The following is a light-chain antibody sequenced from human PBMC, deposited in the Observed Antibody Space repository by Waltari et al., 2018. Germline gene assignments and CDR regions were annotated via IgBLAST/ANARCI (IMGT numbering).Light chain of an antibody. J-gene: IGKJ3*01. V-gene: IGKV1-12*01. CDR1: QGIRSW. CDR2: AAS. CDR3: QQAHTFPPT. Sequence: DIQMTQSPSSVSASAGDRVIITCRASQGIRSWLAWYQQKPGKAPELLIYAASTLQSGVPSRFSGSGSGTDFTLTISSLQPEDFATYYCQQAHTFPPTFGPGTTVHIQ.